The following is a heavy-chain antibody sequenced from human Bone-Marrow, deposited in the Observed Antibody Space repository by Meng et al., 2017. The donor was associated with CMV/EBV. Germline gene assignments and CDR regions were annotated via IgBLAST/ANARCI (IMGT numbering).Heavy chain of an antibody. CDR3: AREGGIAARPYYYYGMDV. CDR2: IYYSGST. Sequence: SGTLSLTCTVPGGSISSYYWSWIRQPPGKGLEWIGYIYYSGSTNYNPSLKSRVTISADTSKNQFSLKQSSVTAADTAVYYCAREGGIAARPYYYYGMDVWGQGTTVTVSS. J-gene: IGHJ6*02. V-gene: IGHV4-59*01. CDR1: GGSISSYY. D-gene: IGHD6-6*01.